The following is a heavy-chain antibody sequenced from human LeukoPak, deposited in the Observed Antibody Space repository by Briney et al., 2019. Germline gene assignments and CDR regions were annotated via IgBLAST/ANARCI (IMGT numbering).Heavy chain of an antibody. CDR1: GYTFTGNY. V-gene: IGHV1-2*04. Sequence: ASVKVSCKASGYTFTGNYIHWVRQAPGQGLEWMGWINPNSGGTNYAQKLQGWVTMTRDTSISTAYVELSRLKSDDTAVYYCAREYSSSCFDFWGQGTLVTVSS. CDR2: INPNSGGT. D-gene: IGHD6-13*01. CDR3: AREYSSSCFDF. J-gene: IGHJ4*02.